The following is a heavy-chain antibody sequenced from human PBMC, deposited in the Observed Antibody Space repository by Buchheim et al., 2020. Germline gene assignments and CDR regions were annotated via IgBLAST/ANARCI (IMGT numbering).Heavy chain of an antibody. D-gene: IGHD6-13*01. CDR3: AKVQQQLVRCPYY. Sequence: EVQLLESGGGLVQPGGSLRLSCAASGFTFSSYAMSWVRQAPGKGLEWVSAISGSGGRTYYADSVKGRFTISRDNAKNTLYLKVNNLRAEDTAVYYCAKVQQQLVRCPYYWGQGTL. V-gene: IGHV3-23*01. CDR2: ISGSGGRT. CDR1: GFTFSSYA. J-gene: IGHJ4*02.